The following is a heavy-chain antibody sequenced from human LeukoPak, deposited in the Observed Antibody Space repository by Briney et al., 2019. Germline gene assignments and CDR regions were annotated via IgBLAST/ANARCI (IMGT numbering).Heavy chain of an antibody. V-gene: IGHV1-24*01. CDR1: GYTLTELS. Sequence: ASVKVSCTVSGYTLTELSMHWVRQAPGKGLEWMGGFDPEDGETIYAQKFQGRVTKTEDTSTDTAYMELSSLRSEDTAVYYCATDLGGSGSYYNTFDYWGQGTLVTVSS. CDR3: ATDLGGSGSYYNTFDY. D-gene: IGHD3-10*01. J-gene: IGHJ4*02. CDR2: FDPEDGET.